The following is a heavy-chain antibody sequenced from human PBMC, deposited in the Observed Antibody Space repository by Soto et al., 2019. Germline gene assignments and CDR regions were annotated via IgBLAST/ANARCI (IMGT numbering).Heavy chain of an antibody. J-gene: IGHJ4*02. V-gene: IGHV1-3*01. CDR3: AREEYYYDTGGFSLDS. Sequence: GASVKVSCKDSGYTFATYAIHWVRQAPGQRLEWMGWINAGNGNTKYSQKFQGRVALTTDTSATTAFMELSSLTSEDTAVYYCAREEYYYDTGGFSLDSWGQGTLVTAPQ. CDR2: INAGNGNT. CDR1: GYTFATYA. D-gene: IGHD3-22*01.